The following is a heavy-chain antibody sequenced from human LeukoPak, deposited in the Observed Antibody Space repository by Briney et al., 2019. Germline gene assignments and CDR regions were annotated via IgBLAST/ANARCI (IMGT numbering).Heavy chain of an antibody. CDR3: ARDRGDITPTTVFDY. CDR1: AGSIGSYY. CDR2: VYSSGRT. D-gene: IGHD2-15*01. V-gene: IGHV4-59*01. Sequence: SETLSLTCTVTAGSIGSYYGRWIRRPPGKGLGWIGYVYSSGRTNSNPSLKSRVTMSVDPSKNQLSLKLTSVTAADTAVYYCARDRGDITPTTVFDYWGQGTLVTVSS. J-gene: IGHJ4*02.